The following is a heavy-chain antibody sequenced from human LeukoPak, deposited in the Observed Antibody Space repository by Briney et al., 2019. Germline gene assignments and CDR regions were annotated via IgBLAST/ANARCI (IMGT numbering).Heavy chain of an antibody. CDR2: IYHSGST. V-gene: IGHV4-30-2*01. CDR1: GGSISSGGYS. D-gene: IGHD3-22*01. Sequence: SQTLSLTCAVSGGSISSGGYSWSWIRQPPGKGLEWIGYIYHSGSTYYNPSLKSRVTISVDRSKNQFSLKLSSVTAADTAVYYCASTYYYDSSGYYYGAEHFQHWGQGTLVTVSS. CDR3: ASTYYYDSSGYYYGAEHFQH. J-gene: IGHJ1*01.